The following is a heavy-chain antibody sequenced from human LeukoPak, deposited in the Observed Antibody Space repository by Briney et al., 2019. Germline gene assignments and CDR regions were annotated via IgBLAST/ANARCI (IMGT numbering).Heavy chain of an antibody. CDR1: GGSISSGDYY. Sequence: SETLSLTCTVSGGSISSGDYYWSWIRQPPGKGLEWIGYIYYSGSTYYNPSLKSRVTISVDTSKNQVSLKLSSVTAADTAVYYCARVGSSSWYWFDPWGQGTLVTVSS. D-gene: IGHD6-13*01. CDR2: IYYSGST. V-gene: IGHV4-30-4*08. CDR3: ARVGSSSWYWFDP. J-gene: IGHJ5*02.